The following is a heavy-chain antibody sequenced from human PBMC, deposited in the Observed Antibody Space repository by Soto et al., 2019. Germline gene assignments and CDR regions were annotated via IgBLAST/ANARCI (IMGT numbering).Heavy chain of an antibody. CDR1: GGSISSGGHY. V-gene: IGHV4-31*03. CDR2: MYYAGSG. J-gene: IGHJ4*02. Sequence: QVQLQESGPGLVKPSQTLSLTCTVSGGSISSGGHYWSWIRQHPGKGLEWIGYMYYAGSGYYNPSLQSRVTISIDTSKNQFSLELSSVTSADTAVYYCAREVAATTHFVSWGQGTLVTVSS. CDR3: AREVAATTHFVS. D-gene: IGHD5-12*01.